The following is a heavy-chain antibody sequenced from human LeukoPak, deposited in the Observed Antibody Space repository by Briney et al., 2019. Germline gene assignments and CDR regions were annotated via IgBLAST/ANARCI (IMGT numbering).Heavy chain of an antibody. CDR1: GFTVSSNY. J-gene: IGHJ4*02. Sequence: GGSLRLSCAASGFTVSSNYMSWVRQAPGKGLEWVSVIYSGGSTYYADSVKGRFTISRDNSKNTLYLQMNSLRAEDMAVYYCARAGDSSGWYYYFDYWGQGTLVTVSS. D-gene: IGHD6-19*01. CDR3: ARAGDSSGWYYYFDY. V-gene: IGHV3-53*01. CDR2: IYSGGST.